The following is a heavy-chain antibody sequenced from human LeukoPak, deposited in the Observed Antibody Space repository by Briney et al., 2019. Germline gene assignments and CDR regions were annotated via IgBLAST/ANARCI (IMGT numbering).Heavy chain of an antibody. J-gene: IGHJ4*02. D-gene: IGHD3-10*01. CDR3: AEVAKCYYGSETYYFFEH. CDR1: GLTFTTYW. CDR2: IKQDGPEK. V-gene: IGHV3-7*01. Sequence: GGSLRPSCAASGLTFTTYWMSWFGKAPGKGLEWVANIKQDGPEKYYVDSVKGRFTISRDNAKNSLYLQMNSLRAEATPVNSCAEVAKCYYGSETYYFFEHWGQGTLVTVSS.